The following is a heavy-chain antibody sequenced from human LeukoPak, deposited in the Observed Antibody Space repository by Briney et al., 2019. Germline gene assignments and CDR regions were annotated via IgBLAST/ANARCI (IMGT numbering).Heavy chain of an antibody. CDR1: GFTFSTFA. Sequence: PGGSLRLSCAASGFTFSTFAMNWVRQAPGKGLEWVSAISGSGAGTDYADSVRGRFIISRDNSKNSLYLQMNSLRTEDTALYYCAKDRGSYPYWYFDLWGRGTLVTVSS. D-gene: IGHD1-26*01. CDR3: AKDRGSYPYWYFDL. CDR2: ISGSGAGT. V-gene: IGHV3-23*01. J-gene: IGHJ2*01.